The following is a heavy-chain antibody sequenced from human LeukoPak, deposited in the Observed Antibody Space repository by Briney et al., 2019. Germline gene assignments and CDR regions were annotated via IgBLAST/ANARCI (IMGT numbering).Heavy chain of an antibody. V-gene: IGHV3-21*05. J-gene: IGHJ4*02. CDR1: GFTFSLYA. Sequence: GGSLRLSCPASGFTFSLYAMNWVRQAPGKGLEWVAYINSSSSDKHYIESVRGRFTISRDNAKKTLYLQMNSLRAEDTAVYYCARDTYEPGLIDFWGQGTLVSVSS. CDR2: INSSSSDK. CDR3: ARDTYEPGLIDF. D-gene: IGHD3-3*01.